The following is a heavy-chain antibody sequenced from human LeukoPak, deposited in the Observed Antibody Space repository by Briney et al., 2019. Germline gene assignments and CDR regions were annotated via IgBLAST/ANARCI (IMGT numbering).Heavy chain of an antibody. CDR2: FSNGGNT. D-gene: IGHD3-16*01. J-gene: IGHJ5*02. CDR1: GGSIRSSSYY. V-gene: IGHV4-39*01. CDR3: ARHEGGYDYVEWWFDP. Sequence: SETLSLTCTASGGSIRSSSYYWGWIRQPPGKGPEWIGSFSNGGNTYYNPSLKSRVTISVDTSKNQFSLKLSSVTAADTAVYSCARHEGGYDYVEWWFDPWGQGTLVTVSS.